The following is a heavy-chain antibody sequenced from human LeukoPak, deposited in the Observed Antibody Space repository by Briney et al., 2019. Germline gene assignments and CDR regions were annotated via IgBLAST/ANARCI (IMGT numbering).Heavy chain of an antibody. J-gene: IGHJ4*02. CDR3: ARASKFYWLLYFDY. Sequence: SVKLSGKASDYTFTTYGISWVRQAPGQGLEWMGWISSYNNNTEYVQKRQGRVTMNSDTSTSKAYMELRSLRSDDTAVYYCARASKFYWLLYFDYWGQGTLVTVSS. CDR2: ISSYNNNT. D-gene: IGHD3-9*01. CDR1: DYTFTTYG. V-gene: IGHV1-18*01.